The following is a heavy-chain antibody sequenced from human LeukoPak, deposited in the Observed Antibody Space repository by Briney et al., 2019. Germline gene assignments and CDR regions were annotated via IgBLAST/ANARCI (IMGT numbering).Heavy chain of an antibody. D-gene: IGHD4-23*01. V-gene: IGHV4-59*08. CDR3: ARAYGGNSHYFEY. CDR1: GGSISSYY. J-gene: IGHJ4*02. CDR2: IYYSGST. Sequence: SETLSLTCTVSGGSISSYYWSWIRQPPGKGLEWIGYIYYSGSTNYNPSLKSRVTISVDTSKNQFSLKLSSVTAADTAVYYCARAYGGNSHYFEYWGRGTLVTVSS.